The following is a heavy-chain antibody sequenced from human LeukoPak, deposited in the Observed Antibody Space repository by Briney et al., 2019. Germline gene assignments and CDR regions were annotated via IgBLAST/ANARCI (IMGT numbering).Heavy chain of an antibody. CDR1: GLTFSKYA. D-gene: IGHD6-6*01. V-gene: IGHV3-23*01. CDR3: ATFLAVIAARDSLYFQH. CDR2: VSGSGGVT. J-gene: IGHJ1*01. Sequence: PGGSLRLSCGASGLTFSKYAMSWVRQAPGKGLEWVSGVSGSGGVTYYADSVKGRFTISRDNSKNTLHLQMNSLRAEDTAVYYCATFLAVIAARDSLYFQHWGQGTLVSVSS.